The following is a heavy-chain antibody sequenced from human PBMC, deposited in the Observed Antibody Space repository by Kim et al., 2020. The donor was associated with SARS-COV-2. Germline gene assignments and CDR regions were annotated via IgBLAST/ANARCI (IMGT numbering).Heavy chain of an antibody. CDR2: ISYDGSNK. CDR1: GFTFSSYA. CDR3: ARGVYDYVWGSYRPSPTEHTLDY. Sequence: GGSLRLSCAASGFTFSSYAMHWVRQAPGKGLEWVAVISYDGSNKYYADSVKGRFTISRDNSKNTLYLQMNSLRAEDTAVYYCARGVYDYVWGSYRPSPTEHTLDYWGQGTLVTVSS. J-gene: IGHJ4*02. V-gene: IGHV3-30-3*01. D-gene: IGHD3-16*02.